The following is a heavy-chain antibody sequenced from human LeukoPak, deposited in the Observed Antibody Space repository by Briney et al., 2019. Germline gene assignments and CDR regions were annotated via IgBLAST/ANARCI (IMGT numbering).Heavy chain of an antibody. CDR2: IYYSGST. Sequence: PSETLSLTCTVSGGSISSYYWSWIRQPPGKGLEWIGYIYYSGSTNYNPSLKSRVTISVDTSKNQFSLELSSVTAADTAVYYCARQLVFAWSYFDYWGQGTLVTVSS. CDR3: ARQLVFAWSYFDY. V-gene: IGHV4-59*01. D-gene: IGHD6-13*01. CDR1: GGSISSYY. J-gene: IGHJ4*02.